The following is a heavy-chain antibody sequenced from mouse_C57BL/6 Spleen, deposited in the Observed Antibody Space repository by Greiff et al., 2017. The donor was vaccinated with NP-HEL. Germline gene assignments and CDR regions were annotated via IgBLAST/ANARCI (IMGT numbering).Heavy chain of an antibody. V-gene: IGHV5-4*01. J-gene: IGHJ4*01. CDR1: GFTFSSYA. CDR3: AREGSITTVVANAMDY. Sequence: EVQGVESGGGLVKPGGSLKLSCAASGFTFSSYAMSWVRQTPEKRLEWVATISDGGSYTYYPDNAKGRFTISRDNAKNNLYLQMSHLKSEDTAMYYCAREGSITTVVANAMDYWGQGTSVTVSS. D-gene: IGHD1-1*01. CDR2: ISDGGSYT.